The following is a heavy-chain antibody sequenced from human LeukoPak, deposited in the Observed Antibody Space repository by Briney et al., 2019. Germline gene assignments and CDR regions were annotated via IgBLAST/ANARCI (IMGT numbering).Heavy chain of an antibody. V-gene: IGHV1-24*01. D-gene: IGHD6-6*01. Sequence: ASVKVSCKVSGYTLTELSMHWVRQAPGKGLEWMGGFDPEDGETIYAQKFQGRVTMTEDTSTDTAYIELISLRSEATAVYYCATAGYSRSGXXFDPWGQGTLVTVSS. CDR3: ATAGYSRSGXXFDP. CDR1: GYTLTELS. CDR2: FDPEDGET. J-gene: IGHJ5*02.